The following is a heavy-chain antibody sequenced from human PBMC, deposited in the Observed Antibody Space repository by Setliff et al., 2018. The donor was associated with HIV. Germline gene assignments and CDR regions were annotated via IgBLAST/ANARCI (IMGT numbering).Heavy chain of an antibody. V-gene: IGHV3-21*01. D-gene: IGHD3-9*01. CDR1: GFTFSNYS. CDR2: ISASATYI. Sequence: PGGSLRLSCAASGFTFSNYSMNWVRQTPGKGLEWVSSISASATYIYYADSVKGRFTISRDNAENSLYLQMNSLRAEDTAVYYCARDHQFYDICDYWGQGTLVTVSS. J-gene: IGHJ4*02. CDR3: ARDHQFYDICDY.